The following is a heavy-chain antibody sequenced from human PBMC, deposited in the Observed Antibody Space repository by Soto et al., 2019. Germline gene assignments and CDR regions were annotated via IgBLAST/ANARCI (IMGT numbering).Heavy chain of an antibody. V-gene: IGHV3-23*01. CDR2: ISGSGGST. CDR1: GFTFSSYA. J-gene: IGHJ4*02. D-gene: IGHD6-6*01. Sequence: PGGSLRLSCAASGFTFSSYAMSWVRQAPGKGLEWVSAISGSGGSTYYADSVKGRFTISRDNSKNTLYLQMNSLRAEDTAVYYCAKDLTGQLVLSYFDYWGQGTLVTVSS. CDR3: AKDLTGQLVLSYFDY.